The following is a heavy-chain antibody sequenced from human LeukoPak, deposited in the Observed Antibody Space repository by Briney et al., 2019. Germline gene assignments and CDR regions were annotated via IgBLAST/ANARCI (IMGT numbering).Heavy chain of an antibody. CDR3: VSREYGSGRRYFDY. J-gene: IGHJ4*02. Sequence: PGGSLRLSCAASGFTFSSYWMHWVRHAPGKGLVWVSRINSDGSSTSYADSVKGRFTISRDNAKNTLYLQMNSLRAEDTAVYYCVSREYGSGRRYFDYWGQGTLVTVSS. V-gene: IGHV3-74*01. D-gene: IGHD3-10*01. CDR1: GFTFSSYW. CDR2: INSDGSST.